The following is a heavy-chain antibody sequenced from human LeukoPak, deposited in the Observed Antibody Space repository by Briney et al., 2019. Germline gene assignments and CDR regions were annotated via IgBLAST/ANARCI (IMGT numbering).Heavy chain of an antibody. CDR2: ISSSGSTI. CDR3: AKTHVWGSGRGFDY. CDR1: GFTFSSYE. J-gene: IGHJ4*02. D-gene: IGHD3-16*01. Sequence: GGSLRLSCAASGFTFSSYEMNWVRQAPGKGLEWVSYISSSGSTIYYADSVRGRFTISRDNAENSLYLQTNSLRADDTAVYYCAKTHVWGSGRGFDYWGQGTLVTVSS. V-gene: IGHV3-48*03.